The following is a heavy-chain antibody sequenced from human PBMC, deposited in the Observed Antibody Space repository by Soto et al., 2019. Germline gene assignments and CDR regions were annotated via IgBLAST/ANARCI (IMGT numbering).Heavy chain of an antibody. Sequence: EVQLVETGGGLIQPGGSLRLSCAASGFTVSSSYMTWVRQAPGQGLEWLSFIYTDGRTYYADSVKGRFTISRDDSKNTVYLQMTSLRAEDTAVYYCARDPPTTWDYGLYVWGQGTTVTVSS. V-gene: IGHV3-53*02. CDR1: GFTVSSSY. D-gene: IGHD1-26*01. CDR3: ARDPPTTWDYGLYV. CDR2: IYTDGRT. J-gene: IGHJ6*02.